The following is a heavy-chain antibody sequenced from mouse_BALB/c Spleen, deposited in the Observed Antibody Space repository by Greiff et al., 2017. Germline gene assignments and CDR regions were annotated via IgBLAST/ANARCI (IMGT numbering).Heavy chain of an antibody. V-gene: IGHV5-6*01. J-gene: IGHJ4*01. CDR1: GFTFSSYG. CDR2: ISSGGSYT. D-gene: IGHD3-1*01. CDR3: ARGLRDYAMDY. Sequence: DVQLVESGGDLVKPGGSLKLSCAASGFTFSSYGMSWVRQTPDKRLEWVATISSGGSYTYYPDSVKGRFTISRDNAKNTLYLQMSSLKSEDTAMYYCARGLRDYAMDYWGQGTSVTVSS.